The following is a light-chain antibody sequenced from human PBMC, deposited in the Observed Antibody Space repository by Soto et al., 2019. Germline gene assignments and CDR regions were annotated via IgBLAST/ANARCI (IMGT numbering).Light chain of an antibody. CDR3: QGYNSDPFT. J-gene: IGKJ3*01. Sequence: DIQMTQSPSSLSAYVGDRVTITCRASQGIGQYLAWYQQKPGKVPKLLIYGASTLQPGVPSRFSGSGSGTDFTLTISSLQPEDLATYYCQGYNSDPFTFGPGTKVDIK. V-gene: IGKV1-27*01. CDR1: QGIGQY. CDR2: GAS.